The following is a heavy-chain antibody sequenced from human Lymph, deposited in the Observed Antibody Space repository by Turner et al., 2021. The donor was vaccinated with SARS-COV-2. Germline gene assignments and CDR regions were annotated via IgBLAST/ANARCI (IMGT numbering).Heavy chain of an antibody. V-gene: IGHV3-21*01. CDR3: ARDIPTTADYFDY. CDR2: ISSSSSYI. Sequence: EVQLVESGGGLVKPGGSLRLSCAASGFTFSTYSMNWVRQAPGKGLEWISSISSSSSYIYYADSVKGRFTSSRDDANNSLYLQMNSLRAEDTAVYYCARDIPTTADYFDYWGQGTLVTVSS. J-gene: IGHJ4*02. D-gene: IGHD4-17*01. CDR1: GFTFSTYS.